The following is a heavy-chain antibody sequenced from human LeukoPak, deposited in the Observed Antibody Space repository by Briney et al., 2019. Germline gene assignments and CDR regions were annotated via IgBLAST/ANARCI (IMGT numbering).Heavy chain of an antibody. CDR3: ARLKSYCGGDCYPDQFHN. Sequence: PSETLSLTCGVSGYSVSRGYYWGWIRQPPGKGLEWIATISYSGRTYYNPSLKTRLTISVDTSKNQFSLKLLSVAAADTAVYYCARLKSYCGGDCYPDQFHNWGQGTLVTVSS. J-gene: IGHJ4*02. CDR2: ISYSGRT. D-gene: IGHD2-21*02. V-gene: IGHV4-38-2*01. CDR1: GYSVSRGYY.